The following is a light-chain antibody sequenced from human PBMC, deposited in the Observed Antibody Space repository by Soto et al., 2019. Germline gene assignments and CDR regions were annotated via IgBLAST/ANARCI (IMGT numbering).Light chain of an antibody. CDR3: RSFTSSITYV. CDR1: SSDVGGYNY. CDR2: DVS. V-gene: IGLV2-14*01. J-gene: IGLJ1*01. Sequence: QSALTQPASVSGSPGQSITISCTGTSSDVGGYNYVSWYQQHPGEAPQLMIYDVSNRPSGVSDRFSGSKSGNTASLTISGLKAEDEADYYCRSFTSSITYVFGRGTKLTVL.